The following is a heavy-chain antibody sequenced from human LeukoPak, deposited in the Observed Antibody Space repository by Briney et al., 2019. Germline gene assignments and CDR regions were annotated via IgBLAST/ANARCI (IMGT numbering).Heavy chain of an antibody. D-gene: IGHD5-24*01. J-gene: IGHJ5*02. CDR1: GGSISSSSYY. CDR3: ARDGDGYDNWFDP. CDR2: IYYSGST. Sequence: SETLSLTCTVSGGSISSSSYYWGWIREPPGKGLEWIGSIYYSGSTYYNPSLKSRVTISVDTSKNQFSLKLSSVTAADTAVYYCARDGDGYDNWFDPWGQGNLVTVSS. V-gene: IGHV4-39*07.